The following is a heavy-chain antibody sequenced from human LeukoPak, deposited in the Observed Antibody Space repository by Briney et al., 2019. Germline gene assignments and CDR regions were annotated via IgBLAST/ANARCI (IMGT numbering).Heavy chain of an antibody. D-gene: IGHD4-17*01. V-gene: IGHV3-23*01. CDR1: GFTFSSYA. CDR3: AKPKQTTVTTSYYFDY. CDR2: ISGSGGST. Sequence: GGSLRLSCAASGFTFSSYAMSWVRQAPGKGPEWVSAISGSGGSTYYADSVKGRFTISRDNSKNTLYLQMNSLRAEDTAVYYCAKPKQTTVTTSYYFDYWGQGTLVTVSS. J-gene: IGHJ4*02.